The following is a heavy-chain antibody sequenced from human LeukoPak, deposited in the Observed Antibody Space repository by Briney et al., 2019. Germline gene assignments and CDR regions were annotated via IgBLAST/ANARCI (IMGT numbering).Heavy chain of an antibody. CDR1: GFTFSSHW. V-gene: IGHV3-33*08. D-gene: IGHD3-3*01. CDR2: IWYDGSNK. J-gene: IGHJ6*02. Sequence: GGSLRLSCAASGFTFSSHWMTWVRQAPGKGLEWVAVIWYDGSNKYYADSVKGRFTISRDNSKNTLYLQMNSLRAEDTAVYYCARGGEWFCPENYYYYGMDVWGQGTTVTVSS. CDR3: ARGGEWFCPENYYYYGMDV.